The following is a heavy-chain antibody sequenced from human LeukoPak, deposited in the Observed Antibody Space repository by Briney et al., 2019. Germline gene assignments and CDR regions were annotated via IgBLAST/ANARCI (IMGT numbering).Heavy chain of an antibody. Sequence: GGSLRLSCAASGFTFSNYTMNWVRQAPGKGLEWVSYITSTNSTIYYADSVKGRFTISRDNAKNALYLQMNSLRAEDTAVYYCARDFNGDYGLTYYHYYMDVWGKGTTVTVSS. CDR2: ITSTNSTI. CDR3: ARDFNGDYGLTYYHYYMDV. V-gene: IGHV3-48*01. CDR1: GFTFSNYT. J-gene: IGHJ6*03. D-gene: IGHD4-17*01.